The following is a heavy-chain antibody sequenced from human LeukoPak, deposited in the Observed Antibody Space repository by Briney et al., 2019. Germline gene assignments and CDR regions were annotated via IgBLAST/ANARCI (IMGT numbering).Heavy chain of an antibody. D-gene: IGHD3-9*01. CDR1: GFRCSDYW. CDR3: ARGRYVDWLFDY. CDR2: IEQDGGEK. J-gene: IGHJ4*02. V-gene: IGHV3-7*03. Sequence: GGSLRLPCAASGFRCSDYWMTWVRQAPGKGLEWVANIEQDGGEKYYVDSVKGRFTISRDNAKNSLYLHMNSLRVEDTAVYYCARGRYVDWLFDYWGQGTLVTVSS.